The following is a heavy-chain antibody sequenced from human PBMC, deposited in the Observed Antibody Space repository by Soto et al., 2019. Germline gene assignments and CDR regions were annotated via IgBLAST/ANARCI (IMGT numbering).Heavy chain of an antibody. CDR1: GGTFSSYA. CDR3: ARERNYYDSSGFGAFDI. J-gene: IGHJ3*02. V-gene: IGHV1-69*13. D-gene: IGHD3-22*01. Sequence: GASVKVSCKASGGTFSSYAISWVRQAPGQGLEWMGGIIPIFGTANYAQKFQGRVTITADESTSTAYMELSSLRSEDTAVYYCARERNYYDSSGFGAFDIWGQGTMVTVSS. CDR2: IIPIFGTA.